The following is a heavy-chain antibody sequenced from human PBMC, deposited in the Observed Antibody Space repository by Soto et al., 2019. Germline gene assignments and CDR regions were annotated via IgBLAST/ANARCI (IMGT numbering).Heavy chain of an antibody. J-gene: IGHJ4*02. Sequence: QLQLQESGSGLVKPSQTLSLTCAVSGGSISSGGYSWIWIRQPPGKGLEWIGYIYHSGSTYYNPSLKSRVTISVDRSKNQFSLKLSSVTAADTAVYYCASAGGLGAVAADYWGQGTLVTVSS. CDR2: IYHSGST. CDR1: GGSISSGGYS. D-gene: IGHD6-19*01. V-gene: IGHV4-30-2*01. CDR3: ASAGGLGAVAADY.